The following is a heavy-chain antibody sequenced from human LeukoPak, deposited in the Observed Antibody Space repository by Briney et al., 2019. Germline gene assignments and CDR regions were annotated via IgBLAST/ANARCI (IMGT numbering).Heavy chain of an antibody. CDR2: ISYDGSNK. CDR1: GFTVSSYG. CDR3: AKEVDYGGNSGEIDY. V-gene: IGHV3-30*18. D-gene: IGHD4-23*01. Sequence: GRSLRLSCAASGFTVSSYGMHWVRQAPGKGLEWVAVISYDGSNKYYADSVKGRFTISRDNSKNTLYLQMNSLRAEDTAVYYCAKEVDYGGNSGEIDYWGQGTLVTVSS. J-gene: IGHJ4*02.